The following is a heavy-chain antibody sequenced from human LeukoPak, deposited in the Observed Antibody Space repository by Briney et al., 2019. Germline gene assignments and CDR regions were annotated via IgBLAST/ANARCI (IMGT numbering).Heavy chain of an antibody. Sequence: PSETLSLTCTVSGGSISIYYWRWPRQPPGKGLEWIGYIYYSGSTNYNPSLKSRVTISVDTSKNQFSLKLSSVTAADTAVYYCARDQAAADEHDAFDIWGQGTMVTVSS. CDR1: GGSISIYY. J-gene: IGHJ3*02. CDR3: ARDQAAADEHDAFDI. D-gene: IGHD6-13*01. V-gene: IGHV4-59*12. CDR2: IYYSGST.